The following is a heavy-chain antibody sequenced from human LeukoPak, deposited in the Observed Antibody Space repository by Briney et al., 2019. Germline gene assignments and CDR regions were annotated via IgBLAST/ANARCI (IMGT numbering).Heavy chain of an antibody. Sequence: SETLSLTCTVSGASITSSNYYWLWLRQPPGKGLEWIGSIYYTGITYYNLSLKSRVTISVDTSKNQFSLKLSSVTAADTAVYYCATLRGVVPAAYLDYWGQGTLVTVSS. CDR2: IYYTGIT. CDR1: GASITSSNYY. D-gene: IGHD2-2*01. J-gene: IGHJ4*02. CDR3: ATLRGVVPAAYLDY. V-gene: IGHV4-39*07.